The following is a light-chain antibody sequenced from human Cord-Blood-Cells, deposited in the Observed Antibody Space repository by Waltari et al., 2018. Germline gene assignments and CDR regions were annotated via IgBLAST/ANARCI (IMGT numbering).Light chain of an antibody. CDR1: SLRSYY. CDR2: GKN. Sequence: SSELTQDPAVSVALGQTVRITCQGDSLRSYYASWYQQKPGQAPVLVIYGKNNRPPGIPDRFSGSSSGNTASLTITGAQAEDEAGYYCNSRDSSGNHWVFGGGTKLTVL. V-gene: IGLV3-19*01. CDR3: NSRDSSGNHWV. J-gene: IGLJ3*02.